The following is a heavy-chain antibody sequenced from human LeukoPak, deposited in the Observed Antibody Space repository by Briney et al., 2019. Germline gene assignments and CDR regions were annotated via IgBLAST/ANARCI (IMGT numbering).Heavy chain of an antibody. CDR1: GFTFSSYG. D-gene: IGHD1-26*01. CDR2: IPYDGSNK. J-gene: IGHJ4*02. V-gene: IGHV3-30*18. Sequence: PGRSLRLSCAASGFTFSSYGMHWVRQAPGKGLEWVAVIPYDGSNKYYADSVKGRFTISRDNSKNTLYLQMNSLRAEDTAVYYCAKDQAYSGSSPFDYWGQGTLVTVS. CDR3: AKDQAYSGSSPFDY.